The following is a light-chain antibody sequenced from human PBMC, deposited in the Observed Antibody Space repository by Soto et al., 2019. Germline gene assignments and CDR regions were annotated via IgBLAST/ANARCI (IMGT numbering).Light chain of an antibody. J-gene: IGKJ5*01. Sequence: IIPTHSPVTLCGSRGERATLSFRASHSVGSNLAWYQQKPCQSPRLLIYDVSIRATGVPARFSATGSETDFTLTISGLQSGDSAVYFCQQYNNWPFSFGQGTRLEIK. CDR3: QQYNNWPFS. CDR1: HSVGSN. V-gene: IGKV3-15*01. CDR2: DVS.